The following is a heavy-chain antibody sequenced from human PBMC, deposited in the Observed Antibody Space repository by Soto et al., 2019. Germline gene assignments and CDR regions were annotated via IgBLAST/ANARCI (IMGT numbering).Heavy chain of an antibody. CDR1: GFTFSSYG. Sequence: GGSLRLSCAASGFTFSSYGMHWVRQAPGKGLEWVAVISYDGSNKYYADSVKGRFTISRDNSKNTLYLQMNSLRAEDTAVYYCAKDLGWFGELRFVDYWGQGTLVTVSS. CDR3: AKDLGWFGELRFVDY. J-gene: IGHJ4*02. CDR2: ISYDGSNK. V-gene: IGHV3-30*18. D-gene: IGHD3-10*01.